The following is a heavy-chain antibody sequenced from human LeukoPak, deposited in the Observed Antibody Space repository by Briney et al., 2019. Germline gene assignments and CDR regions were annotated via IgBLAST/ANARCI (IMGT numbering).Heavy chain of an antibody. CDR2: INSDGSST. J-gene: IGHJ4*02. CDR3: ARDSSYCSSTSCYNYFDY. D-gene: IGHD2-2*02. CDR1: GFTFSSYW. V-gene: IGHV3-74*01. Sequence: PGGSLRLSCAASGFTFSSYWMHWVRQAPGKGLGWVSRINSDGSSTTYADSVKGRFTISRDNAKNTLYLQMNSLRAEDTAVYYCARDSSYCSSTSCYNYFDYWGQGNLVTVSS.